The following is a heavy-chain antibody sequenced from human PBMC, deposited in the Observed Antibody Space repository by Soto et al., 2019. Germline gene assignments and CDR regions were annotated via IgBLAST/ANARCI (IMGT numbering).Heavy chain of an antibody. CDR1: GFTFSSYS. J-gene: IGHJ4*02. Sequence: GGSLRLSCAASGFTFSSYSMNWVRQAPGKGLEWVSSISSSSSYIYYADSVKGRFTISRDNAKNSLYLQMNSLRAEDTAVYYCARDVSDEYSSSYFDYWGQGTLVTVSS. D-gene: IGHD6-6*01. CDR3: ARDVSDEYSSSYFDY. V-gene: IGHV3-21*01. CDR2: ISSSSSYI.